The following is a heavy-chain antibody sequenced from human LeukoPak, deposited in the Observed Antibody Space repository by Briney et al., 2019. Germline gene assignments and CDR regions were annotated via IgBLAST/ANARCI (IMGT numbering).Heavy chain of an antibody. D-gene: IGHD1-26*01. J-gene: IGHJ3*02. CDR3: ARDQHSGSYSEPDAFDI. V-gene: IGHV4-34*01. Sequence: SETLSLTCAVYGGSFSGYYWSWIRQPPGKGLEWIGEINHSGSTNYNPSLKSRVTISVDTSKNQFSLKLSSVTAADTAVYYCARDQHSGSYSEPDAFDIWGQGTMVTVSS. CDR1: GGSFSGYY. CDR2: INHSGST.